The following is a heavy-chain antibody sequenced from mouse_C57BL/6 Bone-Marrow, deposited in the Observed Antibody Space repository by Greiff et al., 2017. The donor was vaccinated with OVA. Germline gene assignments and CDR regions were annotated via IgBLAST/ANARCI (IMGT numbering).Heavy chain of an antibody. CDR2: IYPGSGNT. D-gene: IGHD1-1*01. CDR1: GYSFTSYY. CDR3: ARRGPITTVVEDWFAY. J-gene: IGHJ3*01. Sequence: QVQLQQSGPGLVKPGASVKISCKASGYSFTSYYIHWVKQRPGQGLEWIGWIYPGSGNTKYNEKFKGKATLTADTSSSTAYMQLSSLTSEDSAVYYCARRGPITTVVEDWFAYWGQGTLVTVSA. V-gene: IGHV1-66*01.